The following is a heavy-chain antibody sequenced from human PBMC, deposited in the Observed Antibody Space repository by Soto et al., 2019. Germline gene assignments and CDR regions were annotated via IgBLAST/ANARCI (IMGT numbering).Heavy chain of an antibody. D-gene: IGHD3-3*01. J-gene: IGHJ3*02. Sequence: EVQLVEAGGGLVQPGGSLRLSCAASGFTVSSNYMSWVRQAPGKGLEWVSVIYSGGSTYYADSVKGRFTISRDNSKNTLYLQMNSLRAEDTAVYYCARDRSTIYAFDIWGQGTMVTVSS. V-gene: IGHV3-66*01. CDR1: GFTVSSNY. CDR2: IYSGGST. CDR3: ARDRSTIYAFDI.